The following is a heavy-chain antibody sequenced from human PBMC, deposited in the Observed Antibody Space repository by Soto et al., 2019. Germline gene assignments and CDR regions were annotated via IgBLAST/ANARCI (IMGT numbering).Heavy chain of an antibody. Sequence: QLQLQESGSGLVKPSQTLSLTCAVSGGSISSGGYSWSWTLQPPGKGLEWIGCMYHTGSTYYNPSLNSRCTTSVDRSKNQFCLKLSYVTAADTAVYYCARATTITLYNWFDPWGQGTLVTVSS. CDR1: GGSISSGGYS. CDR3: ARATTITLYNWFDP. J-gene: IGHJ5*02. CDR2: MYHTGST. V-gene: IGHV4-30-2*01. D-gene: IGHD4-4*01.